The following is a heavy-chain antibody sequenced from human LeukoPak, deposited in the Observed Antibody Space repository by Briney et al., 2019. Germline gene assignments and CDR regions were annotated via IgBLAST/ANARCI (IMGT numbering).Heavy chain of an antibody. CDR3: ATSKWDNIGHFVY. D-gene: IGHD1/OR15-1a*01. CDR2: MKYSGDII. J-gene: IGHJ4*02. CDR1: GFTFTTSS. V-gene: IGHV3-48*01. Sequence: GGSLRLSCAASGFTFTTSSMNWVRQAPGKGLEWVSYMKYSGDIIYYADSVKGRFTISRDSASNSLYLQMNGLRAEDTAVYYCATSKWDNIGHFVYWGQGTLVTVTS.